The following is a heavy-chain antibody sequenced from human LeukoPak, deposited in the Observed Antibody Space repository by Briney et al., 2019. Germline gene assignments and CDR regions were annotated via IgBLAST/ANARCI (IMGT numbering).Heavy chain of an antibody. CDR1: AFASSEAW. D-gene: IGHD3/OR15-3a*01. J-gene: IGHJ4*02. Sequence: GGSLRLSSAPSAFASSEAWMSWVRHAPEKGLEWVSNIDRQFGTGGVTYAAHERGRFTISGDDAKNTLYVQMNSLKTEATAVYYCTTNWSGLGGGQGTMVTVSS. CDR3: TTNWSGLG. CDR2: IDRQFGTGGV. V-gene: IGHV3-15*04.